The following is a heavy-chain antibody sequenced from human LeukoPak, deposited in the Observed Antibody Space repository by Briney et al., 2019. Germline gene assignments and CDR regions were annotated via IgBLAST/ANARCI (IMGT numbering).Heavy chain of an antibody. D-gene: IGHD1-1*01. CDR1: GGSISSYY. Sequence: PSETLSLTCTVSGGSISSYYWSWIRQPAGKGLKGIGRIYTSGSTNYNPSLKSRVTMSVDTSKNQFSLKLSSVTAADTAVYYCARDGGRGNLWGQGTLVTVSS. J-gene: IGHJ4*02. CDR3: ARDGGRGNL. V-gene: IGHV4-4*07. CDR2: IYTSGST.